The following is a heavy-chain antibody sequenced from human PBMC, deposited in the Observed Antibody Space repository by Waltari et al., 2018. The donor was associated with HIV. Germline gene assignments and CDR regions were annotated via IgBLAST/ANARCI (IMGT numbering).Heavy chain of an antibody. CDR1: GFTFSSFW. CDR2: INGDGSRA. CDR3: ARDSYHRSGHPSDAFDI. Sequence: EVQLVESGGGLVQPGGSLRLSCAASGFTFSSFWINWVRQAPGKGLVWVSRINGDGSRADYADSLKGRFTISRDNAKNTLYLQMNSLRADDTAMYYCARDSYHRSGHPSDAFDIWGLGTMVTVSS. D-gene: IGHD2-15*01. J-gene: IGHJ3*02. V-gene: IGHV3-74*01.